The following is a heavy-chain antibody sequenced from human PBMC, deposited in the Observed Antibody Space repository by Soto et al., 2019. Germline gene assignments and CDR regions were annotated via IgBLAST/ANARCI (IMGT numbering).Heavy chain of an antibody. CDR3: ARESRGCSSSKCHGPDY. Sequence: QVQLQEPGPGLVKPSQTLSLTCTVSGGSILSGNYCWSWIRQHPRKRLQWIGYIAYSGTTYYNPSLVCRVSISVYTSKNQFTLILRSVTSAHTAVYDCARESRGCSSSKCHGPDYWGQETLVTVS. V-gene: IGHV4-30-4*01. CDR1: GGSILSGNYC. J-gene: IGHJ4*02. CDR2: IAYSGTT. D-gene: IGHD2-2*01.